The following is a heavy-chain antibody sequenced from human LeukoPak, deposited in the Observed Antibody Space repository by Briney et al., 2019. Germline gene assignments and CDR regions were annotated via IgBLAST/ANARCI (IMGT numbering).Heavy chain of an antibody. V-gene: IGHV4-38-2*02. D-gene: IGHD3-9*01. CDR3: ARRHYEILSGYPS. J-gene: IGHJ4*02. CDR2: IYYSGST. Sequence: SETLSLTCTVSGDSMNEYYWSWVRQPPGKGLEWIGSIYYSGSTYYNPSLKSRVTISVDTSKNQFSLKLSSVTAADTAVYYCARRHYEILSGYPSWGQGILVTVSS. CDR1: GDSMNEYY.